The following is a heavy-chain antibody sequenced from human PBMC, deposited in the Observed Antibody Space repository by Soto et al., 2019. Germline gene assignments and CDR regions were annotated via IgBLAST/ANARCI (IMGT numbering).Heavy chain of an antibody. Sequence: SETLSLTCAVSGGSISSSNWWSWVRQPPGKGLEWIGEIYHSGSTNYNPSLKSRVTISVDKSKNQFSLKLSSVTAADTAVYYCARGRPAYYYDSSGYRGPFDYWGQGTLVTVSS. CDR2: IYHSGST. D-gene: IGHD3-22*01. CDR1: GGSISSSNW. J-gene: IGHJ4*02. V-gene: IGHV4-4*02. CDR3: ARGRPAYYYDSSGYRGPFDY.